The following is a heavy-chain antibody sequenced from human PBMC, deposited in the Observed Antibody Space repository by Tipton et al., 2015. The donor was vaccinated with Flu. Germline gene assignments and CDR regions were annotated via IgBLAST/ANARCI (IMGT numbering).Heavy chain of an antibody. CDR2: IKDKSDGGTT. V-gene: IGHV3-15*01. J-gene: IGHJ3*01. CDR1: GFTFSNAW. CDR3: ASNTRGSVCDV. D-gene: IGHD1-26*01. Sequence: SLRLSCAASGFTFSNAWMSWVRQAPGKGLEWIGHIKDKSDGGTTDYAAPVKGRFTISRDDSEYTLYLQMNSLKTEDTAVYYCASNTRGSVCDVWGQGTMVTVSS.